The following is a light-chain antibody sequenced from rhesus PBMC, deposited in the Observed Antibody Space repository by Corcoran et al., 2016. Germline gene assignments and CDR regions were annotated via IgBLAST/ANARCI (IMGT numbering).Light chain of an antibody. CDR1: QGITND. CDR3: QHYYSPPFT. Sequence: DIQMTQSPSSLSASVGDRVTITCRASQGITNDLAWYKQKPGETPKLLIYEASSLQSGMPVRFSGSVSWTDFTLTIISLQSEDFATYYCQHYYSPPFTFGPWTKLDIK. CDR2: EAS. J-gene: IGKJ3*01. V-gene: IGKV1-21*01.